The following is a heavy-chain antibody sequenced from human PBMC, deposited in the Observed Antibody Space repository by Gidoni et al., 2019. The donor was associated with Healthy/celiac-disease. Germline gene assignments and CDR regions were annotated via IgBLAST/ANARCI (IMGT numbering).Heavy chain of an antibody. CDR3: ARVDRGYCSGGSCYSVDY. J-gene: IGHJ4*02. V-gene: IGHV4-34*01. D-gene: IGHD2-15*01. CDR2: INHSGST. Sequence: QVQLQQWGAGLLKPSETLSLTCAVYGGSFSGYYWSWIRQPPGKGLEWIGEINHSGSTNYNPSLKSRVTISVDTSKNQFSLKLSSVTAADTAVYYCARVDRGYCSGGSCYSVDYWGQGTLVTVSS. CDR1: GGSFSGYY.